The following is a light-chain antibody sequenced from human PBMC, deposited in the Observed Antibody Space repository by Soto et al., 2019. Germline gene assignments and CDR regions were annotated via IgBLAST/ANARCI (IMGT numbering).Light chain of an antibody. CDR2: DAS. CDR1: QTVSRN. CDR3: HQYHLWPWT. J-gene: IGKJ1*01. V-gene: IGKV3D-15*01. Sequence: EVVMTQSPATLSVSPGERATLSCRASQTVSRNLAWYQQKPGQAPRLLIYDASNRATGIPARFSGSGSGTEFTLTISSLQSEDFAVYYCHQYHLWPWTFGQGTKVDIK.